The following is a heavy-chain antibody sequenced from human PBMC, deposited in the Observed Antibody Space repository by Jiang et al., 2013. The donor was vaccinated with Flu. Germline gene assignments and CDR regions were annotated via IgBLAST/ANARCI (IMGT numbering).Heavy chain of an antibody. Sequence: LLKPSETPSLTCTVSGYSISSGYYWGWVRQPPGKGLEWIGSISHTGTTYYNPSLQTRLTISLDTSKNQFSLMLTSVTAADTAVYYCATTTGNWGQGTLVTVSS. CDR3: ATTTGN. D-gene: IGHD3-10*01. CDR2: ISHTGTT. CDR1: GYSISSGYY. V-gene: IGHV4-38-2*02. J-gene: IGHJ4*02.